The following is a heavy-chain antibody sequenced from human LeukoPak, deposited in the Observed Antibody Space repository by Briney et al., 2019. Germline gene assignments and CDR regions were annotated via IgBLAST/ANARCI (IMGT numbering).Heavy chain of an antibody. Sequence: PSQTLSLTCAVSGGSISSGGYSWSWIRRPPGKGLEWIGYIYHSGSTYYNPSLKSRVTISVDRSKNQFSLKLSSVTAADTAVYYCARDSNDAFDIWGQGTMVTVSS. CDR1: GGSISSGGYS. CDR3: ARDSNDAFDI. V-gene: IGHV4-30-2*01. CDR2: IYHSGST. J-gene: IGHJ3*02.